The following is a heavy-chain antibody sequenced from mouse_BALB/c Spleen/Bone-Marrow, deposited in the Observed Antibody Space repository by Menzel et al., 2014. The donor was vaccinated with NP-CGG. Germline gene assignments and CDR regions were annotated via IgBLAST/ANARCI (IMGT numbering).Heavy chain of an antibody. CDR2: SRNKAKHYTT. CDR1: GSTFSDFY. D-gene: IGHD2-10*02. Sequence: EVKVVESGGGLVQPGDSLRLSCATSGSTFSDFYTEWVRQPPGKRLEWIAASRNKAKHYTTEYSASVKGRFIVSRDTSQSILYLQMNALRAEDTAIYYCARDVGYGNYFVYWGQGTLVTVSA. J-gene: IGHJ3*01. V-gene: IGHV7-1*02. CDR3: ARDVGYGNYFVY.